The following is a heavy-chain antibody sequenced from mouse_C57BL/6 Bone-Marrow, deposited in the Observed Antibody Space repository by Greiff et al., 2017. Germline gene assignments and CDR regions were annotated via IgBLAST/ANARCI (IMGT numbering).Heavy chain of an antibody. Sequence: QVQLQQSGAELARPGASVKMSCKASGYTFTSYTMHWVKQRPGQGLEWIGYINPSSGYTKYNQKFKDKATLTADKSSSTAYMQLSSLTPEDSAVYYGARWTYQFGMDYWGQGTSVTVSS. D-gene: IGHD5-1*01. J-gene: IGHJ4*01. V-gene: IGHV1-4*01. CDR2: INPSSGYT. CDR1: GYTFTSYT. CDR3: ARWTYQFGMDY.